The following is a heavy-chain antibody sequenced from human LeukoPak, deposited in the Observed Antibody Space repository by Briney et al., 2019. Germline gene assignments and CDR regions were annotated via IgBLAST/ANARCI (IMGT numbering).Heavy chain of an antibody. CDR1: GFTFSSHA. Sequence: PGGSLRLSCAASGFTFSSHAMHWVRQAPGKGLEWVAVISYDGSNKYYADSVKGRFTISRDNSKNTLYLQMNSLRAEDTAVYYCAKKEKTYNWNVEAFDIWGQGTMVTVSS. V-gene: IGHV3-30-3*02. CDR2: ISYDGSNK. J-gene: IGHJ3*02. D-gene: IGHD1-20*01. CDR3: AKKEKTYNWNVEAFDI.